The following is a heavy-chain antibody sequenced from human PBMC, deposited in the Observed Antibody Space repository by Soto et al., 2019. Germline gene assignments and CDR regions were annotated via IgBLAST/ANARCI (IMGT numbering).Heavy chain of an antibody. Sequence: QVQLVQSGAEVKKPGASVKVSCKASGYTFTSYGISWVRQAPGKGLEWLGWISAYNGNTNYAQRLQGRVTMTTDTSTSTAYMELRSLRADDTAVYYCARVRSYGDVPFSFDYWGQGTLVTVSS. J-gene: IGHJ4*02. CDR1: GYTFTSYG. CDR2: ISAYNGNT. CDR3: ARVRSYGDVPFSFDY. V-gene: IGHV1-18*01. D-gene: IGHD4-17*01.